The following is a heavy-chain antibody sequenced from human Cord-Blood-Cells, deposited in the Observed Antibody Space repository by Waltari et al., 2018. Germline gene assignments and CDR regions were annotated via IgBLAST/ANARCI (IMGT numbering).Heavy chain of an antibody. CDR3: ARADDFWSGYYDAFDI. D-gene: IGHD3-3*01. J-gene: IGHJ3*02. Sequence: QVQLVQSGAEVKKPGSSVKVSCKASGGTFSSYAISWVRQAPVQGLEWMGGRTPIFGTANYAQKFQGSVTMTADESTSTAYMELSSLRSEDTAVYSCARADDFWSGYYDAFDIWGQGTMVTVSS. V-gene: IGHV1-69*01. CDR1: GGTFSSYA. CDR2: RTPIFGTA.